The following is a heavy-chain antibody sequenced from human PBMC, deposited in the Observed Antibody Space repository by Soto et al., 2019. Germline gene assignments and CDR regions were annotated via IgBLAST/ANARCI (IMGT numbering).Heavy chain of an antibody. CDR1: GYTFTSYD. V-gene: IGHV1-18*01. D-gene: IGHD1-1*01. Sequence: QVHLVQSGAEVKKPGASVKVSCKASGYTFTSYDITWVRQAPGQGLEWMGWISAHNGNTDYAQKLQLRSIVTRDTSASTAYMELRSLRSDDTAVYYCARWRYGDYWGQGALVTVSS. CDR3: ARWRYGDY. CDR2: ISAHNGNT. J-gene: IGHJ4*02.